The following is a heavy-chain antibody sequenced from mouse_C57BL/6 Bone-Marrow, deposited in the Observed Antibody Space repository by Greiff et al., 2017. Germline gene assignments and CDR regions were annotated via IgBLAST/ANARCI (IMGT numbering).Heavy chain of an antibody. Sequence: EVKLMESGPELVKPGDSVKISCKASGYSFTGYFMNWVMQSHGKSLEWIGRINPYNGDTFYNQKFKGKATLTVDKSSSTAHMELRSLTSEDSAVYCCARHYSDWGFAYWGQGTLVTVSA. J-gene: IGHJ3*01. CDR1: GYSFTGYF. D-gene: IGHD2-12*01. CDR2: INPYNGDT. CDR3: ARHYSDWGFAY. V-gene: IGHV1-20*01.